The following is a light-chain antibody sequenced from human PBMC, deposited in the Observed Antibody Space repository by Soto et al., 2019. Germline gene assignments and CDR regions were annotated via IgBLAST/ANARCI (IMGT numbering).Light chain of an antibody. V-gene: IGKV3-15*01. CDR3: QQYNHWPLT. CDR1: QSVSSSY. CDR2: AAS. J-gene: IGKJ4*01. Sequence: EIVLTQSPGTLSLTPGERATLSCRASQSVSSSYFAWYQQKPGQAPRLLIYAASTRATGVPGRFSGSGSGTEFTLTISSLQSEDFAVYYCQQYNHWPLTFGGGTKVDIK.